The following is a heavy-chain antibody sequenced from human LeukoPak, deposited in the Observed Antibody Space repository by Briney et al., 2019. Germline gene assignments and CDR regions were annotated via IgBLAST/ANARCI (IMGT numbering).Heavy chain of an antibody. CDR1: GYTFTSYG. V-gene: IGHV1-18*03. D-gene: IGHD3-10*01. J-gene: IGHJ4*02. CDR2: ISAYNGNT. Sequence: ASVKVSCKASGYTFTSYGISWVRQAPGQGLEWMGWISAYNGNTNYAQKLQGRVTMTTDTSTSTAYMELSSLRSEDMAVYYCALSYYYGSWIFDYWGQGTLVTVSS. CDR3: ALSYYYGSWIFDY.